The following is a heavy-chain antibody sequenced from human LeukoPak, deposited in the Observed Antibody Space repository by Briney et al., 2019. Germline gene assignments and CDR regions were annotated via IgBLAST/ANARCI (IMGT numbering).Heavy chain of an antibody. V-gene: IGHV4-59*01. J-gene: IGHJ6*02. Sequence: PSETLSLTCTVSGGSISSYSWSWIRQPPGKGLEWIGYIYYSGSTNYNPSLKSRVTISVDTSKNQFSLKLSSVTAADTAVYYCARAGSNYDSSGYPTYYYYGMDVWGQGTTVTVSS. CDR1: GGSISSYS. D-gene: IGHD3-22*01. CDR2: IYYSGST. CDR3: ARAGSNYDSSGYPTYYYYGMDV.